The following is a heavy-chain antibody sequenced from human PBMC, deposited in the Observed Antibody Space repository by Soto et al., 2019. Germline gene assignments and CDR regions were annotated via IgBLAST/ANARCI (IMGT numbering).Heavy chain of an antibody. CDR1: GGSFSGYY. CDR2: INHSGST. CDR3: ARLPQWLANWFDP. J-gene: IGHJ5*02. V-gene: IGHV4-34*01. Sequence: QVQLQQWGAGLLKPSETLSLTCAVYGGSFSGYYWSWIRQPPGKGLEWIGEINHSGSTNYNPSLKIRVTISVDTSKNQFSLKLSSVTAADTAVYYCARLPQWLANWFDPWGQGTLVTVSS. D-gene: IGHD6-19*01.